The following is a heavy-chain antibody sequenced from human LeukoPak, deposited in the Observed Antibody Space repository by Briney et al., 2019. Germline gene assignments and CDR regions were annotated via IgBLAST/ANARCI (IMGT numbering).Heavy chain of an antibody. D-gene: IGHD6-6*01. CDR2: INPDSGGT. V-gene: IGHV1-2*02. CDR1: GYTFTGYY. CDR3: ARGHGSSPSFDY. J-gene: IGHJ4*02. Sequence: GASVEVSCKTSGYTFTGYYIYWVRQAPGQGLEWMGWINPDSGGTNHAQKFQGRVTMTSDTSISTAYMELSSLISDDTALYYCARGHGSSPSFDYWGQGVLVTVSS.